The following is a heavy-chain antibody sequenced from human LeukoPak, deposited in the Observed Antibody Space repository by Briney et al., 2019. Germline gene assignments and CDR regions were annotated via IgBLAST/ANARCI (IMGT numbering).Heavy chain of an antibody. Sequence: GGSLRLSCAASGVTVSGSYMSWVRQAPGKGLEWVSVIYTSGNTYYADSVKGRFTISRDSSRNTLYLQMNTLRTEDTAVYYCVRVRYSGSWFPVPNFDCWGQGTLVTVSS. CDR2: IYTSGNT. J-gene: IGHJ4*02. CDR3: VRVRYSGSWFPVPNFDC. CDR1: GVTVSGSY. D-gene: IGHD1-26*01. V-gene: IGHV3-66*01.